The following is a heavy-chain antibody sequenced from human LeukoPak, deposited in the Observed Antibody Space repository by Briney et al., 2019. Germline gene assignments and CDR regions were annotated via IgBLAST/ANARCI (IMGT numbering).Heavy chain of an antibody. CDR2: INPNSGGT. Sequence: ASVKVSCKASGYTFTSYGISWVRQAPGQGLEWMGWINPNSGGTNYAQKFQGWVTMTRDTSISTAYMELSRLRSDDTAVYYCARGRSGVGLDYWGQGTLVTVSS. V-gene: IGHV1-2*04. D-gene: IGHD1-26*01. J-gene: IGHJ4*02. CDR3: ARGRSGVGLDY. CDR1: GYTFTSYG.